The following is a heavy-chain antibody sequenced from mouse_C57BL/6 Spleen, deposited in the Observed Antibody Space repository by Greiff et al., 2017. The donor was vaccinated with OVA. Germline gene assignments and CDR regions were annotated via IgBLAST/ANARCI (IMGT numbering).Heavy chain of an antibody. CDR2: INPNNGGP. V-gene: IGHV1-18*01. CDR3: ARSLLYAMDY. J-gene: IGHJ4*01. Sequence: EVQLQQSGPELVKPGASVKIPCKASGYTFTDYNMDWVKQSHGKSLEWIGDINPNNGGPIYNQKFTGKSTLTVDKSSSTAYMELRSLASEDTAVYYCARSLLYAMDYWGQGTSVTVSS. CDR1: GYTFTDYN.